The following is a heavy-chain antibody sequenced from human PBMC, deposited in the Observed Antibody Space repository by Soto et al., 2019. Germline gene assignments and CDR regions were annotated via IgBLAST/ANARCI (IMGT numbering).Heavy chain of an antibody. J-gene: IGHJ5*02. Sequence: GGSLRLSCAASGFTFSDYYMSWIRQAPGKGLEWVSYISSSSSYTNYADSVKGRFTISRDNAKNSLYLQMNSLRAEDTAVYYCARDQTVSITGQIHNWFDPWGQGTLVTVSS. CDR2: ISSSSSYT. CDR3: ARDQTVSITGQIHNWFDP. D-gene: IGHD2-21*01. V-gene: IGHV3-11*06. CDR1: GFTFSDYY.